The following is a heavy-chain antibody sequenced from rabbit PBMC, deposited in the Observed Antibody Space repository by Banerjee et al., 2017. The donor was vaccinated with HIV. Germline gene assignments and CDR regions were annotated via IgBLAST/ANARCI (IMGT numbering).Heavy chain of an antibody. CDR1: GFSFSSTDW. Sequence: QSLEESGGDLVKPGASLTLTCTASGFSFSSTDWMCWVRQAPGKGLEWIACIDVDKYGNTYYASWATGRFTISKSSSTTVTLQMTSLTAADTATYFCARSGAGGYGSFNLWGQAPSSPS. D-gene: IGHD6-1*01. V-gene: IGHV1S40*01. CDR3: ARSGAGGYGSFNL. J-gene: IGHJ4*01. CDR2: IDVDKYGNT.